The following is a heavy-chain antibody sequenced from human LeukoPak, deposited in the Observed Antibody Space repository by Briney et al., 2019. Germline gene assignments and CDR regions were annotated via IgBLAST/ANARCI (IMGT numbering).Heavy chain of an antibody. CDR3: ATLGEQWLGYYFDC. CDR2: IYYCGST. Sequence: PSETLSLTCTVSGGSISSSSYYWGWIRQPPGKGLEWIGSIYYCGSTYYNPSLKSRVTISVDTSKNQFSLKLSSVTAADTAVYYCATLGEQWLGYYFDCCGQGTLVTDSS. D-gene: IGHD6-19*01. J-gene: IGHJ4*02. V-gene: IGHV4-39*01. CDR1: GGSISSSSYY.